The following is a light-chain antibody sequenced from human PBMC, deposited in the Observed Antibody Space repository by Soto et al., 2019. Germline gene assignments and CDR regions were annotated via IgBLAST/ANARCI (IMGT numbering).Light chain of an antibody. J-gene: IGKJ1*01. V-gene: IGKV3-15*01. CDR2: GPS. CDR3: QQYNNSPPWT. CDR1: QRFSSN. Sequence: EIVRTQSPATLSVSPGERATLSCRASQRFSSNLAWYQQNPGHAPRLLIYGPSTRATDITARFRGSGSGTESTLPLSCLRSEDFAVYYRQQYNNSPPWTFGQGTQVEIK.